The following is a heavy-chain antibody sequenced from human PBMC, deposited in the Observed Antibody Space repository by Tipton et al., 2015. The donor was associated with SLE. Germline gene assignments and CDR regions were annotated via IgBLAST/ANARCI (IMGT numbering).Heavy chain of an antibody. CDR2: ISWDGGST. V-gene: IGHV3-43*01. Sequence: SLRLSCAASGFTFDDYTMHWVRQAPGKGLEWVSLISWDGGSTYYADSVKGRFTISRGNSKNSLYLQMNSLRTEDTALYYCAKDLGYCSSTSCYERYYYYGMDVWGQGTTVTVSS. D-gene: IGHD2-2*01. CDR1: GFTFDDYT. J-gene: IGHJ6*02. CDR3: AKDLGYCSSTSCYERYYYYGMDV.